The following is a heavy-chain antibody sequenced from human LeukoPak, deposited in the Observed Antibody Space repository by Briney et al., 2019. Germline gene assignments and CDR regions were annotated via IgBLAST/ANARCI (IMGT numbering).Heavy chain of an antibody. V-gene: IGHV4-34*01. D-gene: IGHD2-2*01. Sequence: SETLSLTCAVYGGSFSGYYWSWIRQPPGKGLEWIGEINHSGSTNYNPSLKSRVTISVDTSKNQFSLKLSSVTAADTAVYYCARYCSSTSCYGAMDASDIWGQGTMVTVSS. J-gene: IGHJ3*02. CDR2: INHSGST. CDR3: ARYCSSTSCYGAMDASDI. CDR1: GGSFSGYY.